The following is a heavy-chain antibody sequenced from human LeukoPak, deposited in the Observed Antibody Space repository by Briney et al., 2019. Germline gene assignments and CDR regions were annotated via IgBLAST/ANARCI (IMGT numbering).Heavy chain of an antibody. V-gene: IGHV3-30*18. CDR1: GFTFDSYG. CDR2: ISYDGSNK. D-gene: IGHD2-21*02. J-gene: IGHJ4*02. Sequence: GGSLRLSCAASGFTFDSYGMHWVRQAPGKGLEWVAVISYDGSNKYYADSVKGRFTISRDNSKNTVNLQMNSLRAEDTAVYYCAKDYEAYCGGDCYSFFDCWGQGTLVTVSS. CDR3: AKDYEAYCGGDCYSFFDC.